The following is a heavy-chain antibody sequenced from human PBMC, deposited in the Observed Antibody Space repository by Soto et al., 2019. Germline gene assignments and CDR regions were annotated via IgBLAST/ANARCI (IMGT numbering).Heavy chain of an antibody. D-gene: IGHD6-13*01. V-gene: IGHV4-39*01. CDR1: GGSISSSGYY. Sequence: SETVSLTCAVSGGSISSSGYYWGGIRQPPGKGLEWIGSIYYSGSTYYNPSLKSRVTISVDTSKNQFSLKLSSVTAADTAVYCCASQQLVHYYYGMDVWGQGTTVS. J-gene: IGHJ6*02. CDR2: IYYSGST. CDR3: ASQQLVHYYYGMDV.